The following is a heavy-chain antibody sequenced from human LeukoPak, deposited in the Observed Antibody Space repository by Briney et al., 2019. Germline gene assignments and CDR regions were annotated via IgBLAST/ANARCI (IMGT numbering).Heavy chain of an antibody. D-gene: IGHD6-13*01. CDR2: IFYSGTT. J-gene: IGHJ5*02. CDR3: ARIPAAGSMGWFDP. Sequence: SETLSLTCTVSGGSVNSYYWTWIRQPPGRGLEWIGYIFYSGTTEYNPSLKSRVTISKDTSSNQSSLRLTSLTAADTAVYYCARIPAAGSMGWFDPWGQGTLVTVSS. V-gene: IGHV4-59*02. CDR1: GGSVNSYY.